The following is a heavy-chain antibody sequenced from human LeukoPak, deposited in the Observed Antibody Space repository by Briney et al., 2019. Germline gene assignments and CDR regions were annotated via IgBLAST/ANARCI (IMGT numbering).Heavy chain of an antibody. CDR3: ARGNYYVDY. Sequence: ASVKVSCKDSGYTFTNYAMNWVRQAPGQGLEWMGWINTNTGNPTYAQGFTGRFVFSLDTSVSTTYLQISSLKTEDTAVYYCARGNYYVDYWGQGTLVTVSS. D-gene: IGHD3-10*01. V-gene: IGHV7-4-1*02. CDR2: INTNTGNP. CDR1: GYTFTNYA. J-gene: IGHJ4*02.